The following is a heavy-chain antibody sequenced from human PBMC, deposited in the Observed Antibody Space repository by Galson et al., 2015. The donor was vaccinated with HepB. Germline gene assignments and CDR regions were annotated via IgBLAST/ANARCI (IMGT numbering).Heavy chain of an antibody. Sequence: SLRLSCAASGFTFSSYWMDWVRQAPGKGLVWVSRINSDGSSTSYADSVKGRFTISRDNAKNTLYLQMNSLRAEDTAVYYCARDRTSIAVAGTHAFDIWGQGTMVTVSS. J-gene: IGHJ3*02. V-gene: IGHV3-74*01. CDR2: INSDGSST. CDR3: ARDRTSIAVAGTHAFDI. CDR1: GFTFSSYW. D-gene: IGHD6-19*01.